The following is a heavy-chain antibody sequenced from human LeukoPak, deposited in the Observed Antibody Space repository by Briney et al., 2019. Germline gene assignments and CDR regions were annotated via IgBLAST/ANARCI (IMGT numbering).Heavy chain of an antibody. D-gene: IGHD3-3*01. CDR1: GGSISSYY. CDR3: ARVDFWSGFRVY. V-gene: IGHV4-4*07. Sequence: SETLSLTCTVSGGSISSYYWSWIRQPAGKGLEGIGRIYTSGSTNYNPSLKSRVTMSVDTSKNQFSLKLSSVTAADTAVYYCARVDFWSGFRVYWGQGTLVTVSS. CDR2: IYTSGST. J-gene: IGHJ4*02.